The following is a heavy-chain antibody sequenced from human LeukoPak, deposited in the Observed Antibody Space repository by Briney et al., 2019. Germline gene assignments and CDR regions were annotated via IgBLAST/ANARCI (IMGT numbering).Heavy chain of an antibody. J-gene: IGHJ4*02. CDR2: ISGSGGST. Sequence: GGSLRLSCAASGFTFSSYAMSWVRQAPGKGLEWVSAISGSGGSTYYADSVKGRFTISRDNARNSLYLQMNSLRAEDTAIYYCTTQDLVVVPAASHYFDYWGQGILIIVSA. D-gene: IGHD2-15*01. V-gene: IGHV3-23*01. CDR1: GFTFSSYA. CDR3: TTQDLVVVPAASHYFDY.